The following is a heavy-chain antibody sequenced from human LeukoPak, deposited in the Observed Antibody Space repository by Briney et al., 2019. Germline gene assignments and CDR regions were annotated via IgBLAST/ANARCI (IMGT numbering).Heavy chain of an antibody. CDR2: IYYSGST. D-gene: IGHD6-6*01. V-gene: IGHV4-59*12. CDR3: ARVVLADSSSCDY. Sequence: SETLSLTCTVSGGSISSYYWSWIRQPPGKGLEWIGYIYYSGSTNYNPSLKSRVTISVDTSKNQFSLKLSSVTAADTAVYYCARVVLADSSSCDYCGQGTLVTVSS. CDR1: GGSISSYY. J-gene: IGHJ4*02.